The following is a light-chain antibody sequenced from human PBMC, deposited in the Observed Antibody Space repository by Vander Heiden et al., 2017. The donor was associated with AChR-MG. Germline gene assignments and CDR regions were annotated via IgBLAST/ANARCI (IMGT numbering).Light chain of an antibody. V-gene: IGLV2-14*01. J-gene: IGLJ1*01. CDR3: SSYTSSSTLGGV. CDR2: DVS. Sequence: QSALTQPASVSGSPGQSITISCTGTSSDVGAYNYVSWYQQHPGKAPKLMIYDVSNRPSGVSNRFSGSKSGNTASLTISGLQAEDEADYYCSSYTSSSTLGGVFGTGTKVTVL. CDR1: SSDVGAYNY.